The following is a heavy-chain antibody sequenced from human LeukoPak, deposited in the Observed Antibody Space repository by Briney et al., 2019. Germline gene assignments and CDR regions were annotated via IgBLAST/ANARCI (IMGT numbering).Heavy chain of an antibody. CDR2: ISGSGGST. CDR3: AKDLTADMIVVVIPVDY. D-gene: IGHD3-22*01. CDR1: GFTFSSYA. J-gene: IGHJ4*02. Sequence: GGSLRLSCAASGFTFSSYAMSWVRQAPGKGLEWVLAISGSGGSTYYADSVKGRFTISRDNSKNTLYLQMNSLRAEDTAVYYCAKDLTADMIVVVIPVDYWGQGTLVTVSS. V-gene: IGHV3-23*01.